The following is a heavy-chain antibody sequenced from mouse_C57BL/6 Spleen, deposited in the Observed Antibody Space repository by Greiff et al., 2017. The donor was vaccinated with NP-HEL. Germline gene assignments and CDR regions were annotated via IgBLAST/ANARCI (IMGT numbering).Heavy chain of an antibody. D-gene: IGHD1-1*01. CDR3: ARIYYYGSSPPFDY. V-gene: IGHV1-26*01. Sequence: EVQLQQSGPELVKPGASVKISCKASGYTFTDYYMNWVKQSHGKSLEWIGDINPNNGGTSYNQKFKGKATLTVDKSSSTAYMELRSLTSEDSAVYYCARIYYYGSSPPFDYWGQGTTLTVSS. J-gene: IGHJ2*01. CDR1: GYTFTDYY. CDR2: INPNNGGT.